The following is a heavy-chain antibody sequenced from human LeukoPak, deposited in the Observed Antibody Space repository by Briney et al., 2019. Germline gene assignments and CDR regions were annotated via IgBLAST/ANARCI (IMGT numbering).Heavy chain of an antibody. D-gene: IGHD3-22*01. J-gene: IGHJ3*02. V-gene: IGHV3-74*01. CDR3: AKDMRSSGYSRAFDI. Sequence: GGSLRLSCAASGNYWMHWVRQAPGKGLVWVSHINSDGSWTSYADSVKGRFTISKDNAKNSLYLQMNSLRAEDTALYYCAKDMRSSGYSRAFDIWGQGTMVTVSS. CDR1: GNYW. CDR2: INSDGSWT.